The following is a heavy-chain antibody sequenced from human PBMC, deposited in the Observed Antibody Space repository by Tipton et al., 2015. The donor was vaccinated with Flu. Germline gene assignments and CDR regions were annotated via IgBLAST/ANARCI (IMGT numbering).Heavy chain of an antibody. V-gene: IGHV4-59*02. CDR2: IYYSGNT. J-gene: IGHJ3*02. CDR1: GASVSSYY. Sequence: TLSLTCTVSGASVSSYYWSWIRQPPGKGLEWIGYIYYSGNTDFNPSLKSRVTMSVDMSKNQFSLKLSPVTAADTAVYYCARQGGVVVVGGGPLSSFDIWGQGTMVTVSS. D-gene: IGHD2-15*01. CDR3: ARQGGVVVVGGGPLSSFDI.